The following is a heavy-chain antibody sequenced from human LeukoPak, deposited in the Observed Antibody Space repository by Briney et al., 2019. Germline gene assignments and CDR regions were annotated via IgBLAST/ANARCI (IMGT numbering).Heavy chain of an antibody. CDR2: IYHSGST. D-gene: IGHD6-19*01. CDR1: GYSISSGYY. J-gene: IGHJ3*02. V-gene: IGHV4-38-2*02. Sequence: SETLSLTCTVSGYSISSGYYWGWIRQPPGKGLEWIGSIYHSGSTYYNPSLKSRVTISVDTSKNQFSLKLSSVTAADTAVYYCARLEQWLVRAAFDIWGQGTMVTVSS. CDR3: ARLEQWLVRAAFDI.